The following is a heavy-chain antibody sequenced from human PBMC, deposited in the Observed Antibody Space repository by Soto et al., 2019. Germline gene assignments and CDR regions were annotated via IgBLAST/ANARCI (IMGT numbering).Heavy chain of an antibody. J-gene: IGHJ4*02. Sequence: ASVKVSCKASGYTFTSYYMHWVRQAPVQGLEWMGIINPSGGSTSYAQKFQGRVTMTRDTSTSTVYMELSSLRSEDTAVYYCARDLKDAPGYSSGYGLDYWGQGTLVTVSS. CDR2: INPSGGST. D-gene: IGHD6-19*01. V-gene: IGHV1-46*01. CDR1: GYTFTSYY. CDR3: ARDLKDAPGYSSGYGLDY.